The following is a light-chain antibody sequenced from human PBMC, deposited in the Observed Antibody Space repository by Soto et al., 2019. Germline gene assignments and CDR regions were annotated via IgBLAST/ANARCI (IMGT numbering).Light chain of an antibody. Sequence: QSVLTQPASVSGSPGQSITISCTGTSSDVGGYNYVSWSQQHPGKAPKVMIYEGSKRPSGVPDRFSGSKSGNMAFLTVSGLQADDEADYYCSSQAGYSSVVFGGGTKVTVL. J-gene: IGLJ2*01. CDR1: SSDVGGYNY. CDR3: SSQAGYSSVV. CDR2: EGS. V-gene: IGLV2-8*01.